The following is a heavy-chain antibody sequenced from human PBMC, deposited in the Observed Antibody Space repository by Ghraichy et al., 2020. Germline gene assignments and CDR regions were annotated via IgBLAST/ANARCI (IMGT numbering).Heavy chain of an antibody. CDR3: ARSEYYYMDV. Sequence: GSLRLSCTVSGGSMTSSYWSWIRQPPGKGLEWIAYMYFSGRTEYSPSLKSRVTMSIDTSKKQFSLKLSSVTAADTAVYYCARSEYYYMDVWGKGITVTVSS. CDR1: GGSMTSSY. V-gene: IGHV4-59*01. J-gene: IGHJ6*03. CDR2: MYFSGRT.